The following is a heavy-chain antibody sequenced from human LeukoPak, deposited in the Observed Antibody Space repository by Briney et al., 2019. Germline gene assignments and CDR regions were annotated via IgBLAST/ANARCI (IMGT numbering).Heavy chain of an antibody. Sequence: PGGSLRLSCAASGFTFDDYGMSWVRQAPGKGLEWVSGINCNGGSTGYADSVKGRFTISRDNAKNSLYLEMNSLRAEDTALSYCARGGYSSSWSDMAVWGKGTTVTVSS. CDR2: INCNGGST. D-gene: IGHD6-13*01. CDR3: ARGGYSSSWSDMAV. CDR1: GFTFDDYG. J-gene: IGHJ6*03. V-gene: IGHV3-20*04.